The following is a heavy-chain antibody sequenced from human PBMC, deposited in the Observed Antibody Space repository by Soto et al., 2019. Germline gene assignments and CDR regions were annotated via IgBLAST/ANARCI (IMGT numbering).Heavy chain of an antibody. CDR1: GYDFFKYN. CDR2: INPNGGYT. V-gene: IGHV1-46*01. CDR3: TRADSDVVLLPDVRPLFDL. J-gene: IGHJ4*02. Sequence: QVQLVQSGAEVKKPGASVKVSCKTSGYDFFKYNMHWVRQAPGQGLEGMGVINPNGGYTRHEQKFQGRVNMTRDTSSKIFYMELSGLTSADTAMYYCTRADSDVVLLPDVRPLFDLWGQGALVTVSS. D-gene: IGHD1-26*01.